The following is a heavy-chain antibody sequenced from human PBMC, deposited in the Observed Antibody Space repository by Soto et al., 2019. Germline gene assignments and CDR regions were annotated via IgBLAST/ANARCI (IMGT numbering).Heavy chain of an antibody. V-gene: IGHV3-9*01. J-gene: IGHJ4*02. CDR2: ISWNSGSI. CDR1: GFTFDDYA. Sequence: EVQLVESGGGLVQPGRSLRLSCAASGFTFDDYAMHWVRQAPGKGLEWVSGISWNSGSIGYADSVKGRFTISRDNAKNSLYLQMNSLRAEDTALYYCAKDWGSEPVAGNGYFDYWGQGTLVTVSS. CDR3: AKDWGSEPVAGNGYFDY. D-gene: IGHD6-19*01.